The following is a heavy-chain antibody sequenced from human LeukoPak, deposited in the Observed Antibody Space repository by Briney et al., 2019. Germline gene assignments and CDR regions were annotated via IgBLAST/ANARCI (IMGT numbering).Heavy chain of an antibody. D-gene: IGHD1-1*01. CDR1: GFTFSNFW. J-gene: IGHJ4*02. Sequence: QPGGSLRLSCAASGFTFSNFWMSWVRQAPGKGLEWVANIKVDGSEKYYVDSVKGRFTISRDNAENSLYLQMNSLRAEDTAVYYCARKTGTTGEAFDYWGQGTQVTVSS. CDR3: ARKTGTTGEAFDY. V-gene: IGHV3-7*03. CDR2: IKVDGSEK.